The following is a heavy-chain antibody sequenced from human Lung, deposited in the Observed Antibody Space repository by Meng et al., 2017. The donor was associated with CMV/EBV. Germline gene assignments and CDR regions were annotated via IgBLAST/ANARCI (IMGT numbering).Heavy chain of an antibody. CDR2: ISSSSSYI. V-gene: IGHV3-21*01. CDR3: ARDVCGRDDFWSGCYDY. Sequence: GGSLRLXCAASGFTFSSYSMNWVRQAPGKGLEWVSSISSSSSYIYYADSVKGRFTISRDNAKNSLYLQMNSLRAEDTAVYYCARDVCGRDDFWSGCYDYWGQGTXVTVSS. CDR1: GFTFSSYS. D-gene: IGHD3-3*01. J-gene: IGHJ4*02.